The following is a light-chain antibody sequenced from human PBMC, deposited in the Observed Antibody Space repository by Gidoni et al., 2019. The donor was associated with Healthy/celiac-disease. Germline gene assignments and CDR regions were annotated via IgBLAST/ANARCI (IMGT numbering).Light chain of an antibody. CDR3: QQRSNWPPRIT. J-gene: IGKJ4*01. CDR2: DAS. V-gene: IGKV3-11*01. Sequence: EIVLTQSPATLPLSPGERATLSCRASQSVSSYLAWYQQNPGQAPRLLIYDASNRATGIPARFSGSGSGTDFTLTISSLEPEDFAVYYCQQRSNWPPRITFGGGTKVEIK. CDR1: QSVSSY.